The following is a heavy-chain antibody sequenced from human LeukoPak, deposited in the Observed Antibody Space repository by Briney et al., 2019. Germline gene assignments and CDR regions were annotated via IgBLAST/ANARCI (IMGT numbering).Heavy chain of an antibody. CDR2: IYYSGST. Sequence: SSETLSLTCTASGGSISSYYWSWIRQPPGKGLEWIGYIYYSGSTNYNPSLKSRVTISVDTSKNQFSLKLSSVTAADTAVYYRARWSWDGMDVWGQGTTVTVSS. V-gene: IGHV4-59*12. CDR3: ARWSWDGMDV. D-gene: IGHD3-10*01. J-gene: IGHJ6*02. CDR1: GGSISSYY.